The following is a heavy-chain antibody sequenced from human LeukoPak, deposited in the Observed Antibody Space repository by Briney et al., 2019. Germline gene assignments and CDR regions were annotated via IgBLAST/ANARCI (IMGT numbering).Heavy chain of an antibody. V-gene: IGHV3-7*03. D-gene: IGHD1-26*01. CDR1: GFMFTSYW. J-gene: IGHJ4*02. Sequence: GGSLRLSCAASGFMFTSYWMSWVRQAPGKGLERVANINQDGSAKYYVDSVKGRFTISRDNARNSLYLQMSSLTAKDTAVYYCAKDRSIGTYYTFDSWGQGTLVTVSS. CDR3: AKDRSIGTYYTFDS. CDR2: INQDGSAK.